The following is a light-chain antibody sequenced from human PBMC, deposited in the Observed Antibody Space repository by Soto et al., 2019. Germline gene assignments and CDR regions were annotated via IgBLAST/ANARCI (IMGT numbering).Light chain of an antibody. J-gene: IGKJ1*01. V-gene: IGKV1-5*03. CDR1: QSISSW. Sequence: DIQMTQSPSTLSASVGDRVTITCRASQSISSWLAWYQQKPGKAPKLLIYKAFSLESGVPSRFSGSGSGTEFTLTISSLQPDDFANYYCQQYNSSPTFGQGTKVEIK. CDR2: KAF. CDR3: QQYNSSPT.